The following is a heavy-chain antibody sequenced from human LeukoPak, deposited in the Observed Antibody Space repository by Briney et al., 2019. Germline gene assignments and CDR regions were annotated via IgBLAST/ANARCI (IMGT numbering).Heavy chain of an antibody. J-gene: IGHJ4*02. CDR1: GFTFSSYS. Sequence: GGSLILSCAASGFTFSSYSMNWVLQAPGKGLEWVSYISSSSSTIYYADSVKGRFTISRDNAKNSLYLQMNSLRAEDTAVYYCARGDSSDFDYWGQGTLVTVSS. CDR2: ISSSSSTI. CDR3: ARGDSSDFDY. V-gene: IGHV3-48*04. D-gene: IGHD3-22*01.